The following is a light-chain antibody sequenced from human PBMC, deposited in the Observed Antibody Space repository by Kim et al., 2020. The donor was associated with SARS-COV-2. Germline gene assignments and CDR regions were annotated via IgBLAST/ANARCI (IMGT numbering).Light chain of an antibody. Sequence: VAPGQMATITGGGDNIGSKNVHWYQQKPGQAPVLVIYRDSNRPSGIPERFSGSSSGNTATLTLTRAQAGDEADYYCQVWDSSTASVVFGGGTKLTVL. V-gene: IGLV3-9*01. CDR2: RDS. J-gene: IGLJ2*01. CDR3: QVWDSSTASVV. CDR1: NIGSKN.